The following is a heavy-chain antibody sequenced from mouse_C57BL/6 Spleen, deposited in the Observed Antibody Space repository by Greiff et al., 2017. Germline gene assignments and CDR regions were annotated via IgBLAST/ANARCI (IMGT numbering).Heavy chain of an antibody. CDR3: ARQGYDDPWFAY. D-gene: IGHD2-3*01. Sequence: EVKLVESGGDLVKPGGSLKLSCAASGFTFSSYGMYWVRQTPDKRLEWVATISSGGSYTYYPDSVKGRFTISRDNAKNTLYLQLSSLKSEDTAMYNFARQGYDDPWFAYWGQGTLVTVSA. CDR2: ISSGGSYT. CDR1: GFTFSSYG. J-gene: IGHJ3*01. V-gene: IGHV5-6*01.